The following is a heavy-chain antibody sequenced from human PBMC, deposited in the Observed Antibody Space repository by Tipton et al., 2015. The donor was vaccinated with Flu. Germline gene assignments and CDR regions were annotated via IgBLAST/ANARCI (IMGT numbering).Heavy chain of an antibody. V-gene: IGHV3-30*04. Sequence: SLRLSCAASGFTFSSYAMHWVRQAPGKGLEWVAVISYDGSRKYYADSVKGRLTISRDNSKNTLYLQMNSLRAEDTAVYYCANGMGDGWAAPLRGNYWGQGTRVTVSS. D-gene: IGHD3-16*01. J-gene: IGHJ4*02. CDR2: ISYDGSRK. CDR3: ANGMGDGWAAPLRGNY. CDR1: GFTFSSYA.